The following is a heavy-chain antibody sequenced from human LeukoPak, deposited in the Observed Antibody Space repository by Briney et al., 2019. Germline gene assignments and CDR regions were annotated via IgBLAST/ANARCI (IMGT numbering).Heavy chain of an antibody. Sequence: GGPLRLPCAASGFTFSSYWMHWVRQAPGKGLVWVSRINSDGRSTSYADSVKGRLTISRDNAENTLYLQMNSLRAEDTAVYYCVRGGSTHFQHWGQGTLVTVSS. CDR2: INSDGRST. CDR3: VRGGSTHFQH. V-gene: IGHV3-74*01. D-gene: IGHD3-16*01. J-gene: IGHJ1*01. CDR1: GFTFSSYW.